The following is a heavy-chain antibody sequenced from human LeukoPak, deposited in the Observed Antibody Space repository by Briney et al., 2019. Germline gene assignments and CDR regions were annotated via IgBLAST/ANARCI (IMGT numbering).Heavy chain of an antibody. D-gene: IGHD3-9*01. CDR2: ISSSGSTI. Sequence: GGSLRLSCAASGFTFSDYYMSWIRQAPGKGLEWVSYISSSGSTIYYADSVKGRFTISRDNAKNSLYLQMNSLRAEDTAVYYCARDFNYYDILTGLHLFDYWGQGTLVTVPS. V-gene: IGHV3-11*01. CDR3: ARDFNYYDILTGLHLFDY. CDR1: GFTFSDYY. J-gene: IGHJ4*02.